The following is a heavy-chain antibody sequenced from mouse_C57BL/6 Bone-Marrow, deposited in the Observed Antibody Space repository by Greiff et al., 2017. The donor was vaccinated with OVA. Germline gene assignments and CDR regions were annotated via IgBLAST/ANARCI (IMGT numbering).Heavy chain of an antibody. J-gene: IGHJ3*01. CDR3: ARYDYGSSSDGFAY. CDR1: GFTFTDYY. V-gene: IGHV7-3*01. CDR2: IRNKANGYTT. D-gene: IGHD1-1*01. Sequence: EVKLVESGGGLVQPGGSLSLSCAASGFTFTDYYMSWVRQPPGKALEWLGFIRNKANGYTTEYSASVKGRFTISRDNSQSILYLQMNALRAEDSATYYCARYDYGSSSDGFAYWGQGTLVTVSA.